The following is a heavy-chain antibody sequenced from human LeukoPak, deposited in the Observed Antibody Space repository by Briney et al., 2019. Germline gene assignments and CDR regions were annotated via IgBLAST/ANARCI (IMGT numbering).Heavy chain of an antibody. J-gene: IGHJ4*02. V-gene: IGHV3-7*03. CDR2: IKQGGGEK. Sequence: GGSLRLSRVDSGITFSRYWMSWVRQAPGKGLEWVANIKQGGGEKYYVDSVKGRFTVSRDNAKNSLYLQMNSLRVEDTAVYYCARDGRPLDYWGQGTLVTVSS. CDR3: ARDGRPLDY. CDR1: GITFSRYW.